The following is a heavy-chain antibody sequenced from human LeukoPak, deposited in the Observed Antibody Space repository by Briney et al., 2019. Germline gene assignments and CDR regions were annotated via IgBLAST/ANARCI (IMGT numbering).Heavy chain of an antibody. CDR3: ARRRDYGDYVIFAFDI. CDR2: IKQDGSEK. J-gene: IGHJ3*02. V-gene: IGHV3-7*01. D-gene: IGHD4-17*01. Sequence: GGSLRLSCAASGFTFSSYWMSWVRQAPGKGLEWVANIKQDGSEKYYVDSVKGRFTISRDNAKNSLYLQMNSLRAEDTAVYYCARRRDYGDYVIFAFDIWGQGTMVTVSS. CDR1: GFTFSSYW.